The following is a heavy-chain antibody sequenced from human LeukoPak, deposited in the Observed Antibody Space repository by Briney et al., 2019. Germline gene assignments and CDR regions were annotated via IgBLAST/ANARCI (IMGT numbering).Heavy chain of an antibody. J-gene: IGHJ6*03. D-gene: IGHD4-17*01. CDR3: ARDPAATVIDYMDV. CDR1: GFTFSSYC. CDR2: IRSDGSNK. Sequence: GGSLRLSCAASGFTFSSYCMHSVRQAPGKGLEWVAFIRSDGSNKYYADSVKGRFTISRDNSKNTLYLQMNSLRTEDTAMYYCARDPAATVIDYMDVWGKGTTVTISS. V-gene: IGHV3-30*02.